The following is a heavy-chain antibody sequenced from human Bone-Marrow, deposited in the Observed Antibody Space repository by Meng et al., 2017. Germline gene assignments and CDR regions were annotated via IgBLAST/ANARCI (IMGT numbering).Heavy chain of an antibody. CDR1: GFTFSSYE. D-gene: IGHD2-21*01. Sequence: GESLKISCAASGFTFSSYEMNWVRQAPGKGLEWVSYISSSGSTIYYADSVKGRFTISRDNAKNSLYLQMNTLRAEDTAVYYCARGSELNPGIAAIWGQGTMVTVSS. V-gene: IGHV3-48*03. CDR2: ISSSGSTI. CDR3: ARGSELNPGIAAI. J-gene: IGHJ3*02.